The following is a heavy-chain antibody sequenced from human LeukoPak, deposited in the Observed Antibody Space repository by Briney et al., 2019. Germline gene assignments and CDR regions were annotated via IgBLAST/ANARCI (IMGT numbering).Heavy chain of an antibody. CDR1: GFTVSSNY. Sequence: GGSLRLSCAASGFTVSSNYMSWVRQAPGKGLEWVSVIYSGGSTYYADSVKGRFTISRDNSKNTLYLQMNSLRAEDTAVYYCARDDIVVVPAAREPHYYYGMDVWGQGTTVTGSS. V-gene: IGHV3-66*01. J-gene: IGHJ6*02. D-gene: IGHD2-2*01. CDR2: IYSGGST. CDR3: ARDDIVVVPAAREPHYYYGMDV.